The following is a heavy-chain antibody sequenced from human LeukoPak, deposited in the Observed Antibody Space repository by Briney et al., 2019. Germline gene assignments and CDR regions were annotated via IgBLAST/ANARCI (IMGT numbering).Heavy chain of an antibody. D-gene: IGHD4-17*01. CDR1: GFTVSNTY. Sequence: GGSLRLSCAASGFTVSNTYMNWVRQAPGKGLEWVSYISSSSSTIYYADSVKGRFTISRDNAKNSLYLQMNSLRDEDTAVYYCARDRDYGDYGFDYWGQGTLVTVSS. CDR2: ISSSSSTI. J-gene: IGHJ4*02. V-gene: IGHV3-48*02. CDR3: ARDRDYGDYGFDY.